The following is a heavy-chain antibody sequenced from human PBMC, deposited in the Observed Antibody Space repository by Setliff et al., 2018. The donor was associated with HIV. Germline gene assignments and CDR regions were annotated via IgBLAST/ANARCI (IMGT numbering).Heavy chain of an antibody. CDR1: GDYISSDDYY. Sequence: SETLSLTCTVSGDYISSDDYYWGWIRQAPGKGLEWMGFIHDNGKAFYDTALKSRLTMYADTSRTQFYLNLRSVTASDTAVYYCVRYRSKVDWFDPWGQGTLVTVSS. CDR3: VRYRSKVDWFDP. V-gene: IGHV4-39*01. CDR2: IHDNGKA. D-gene: IGHD1-26*01. J-gene: IGHJ5*02.